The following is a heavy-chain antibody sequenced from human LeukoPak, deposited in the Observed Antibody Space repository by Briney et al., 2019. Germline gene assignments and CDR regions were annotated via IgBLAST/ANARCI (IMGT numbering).Heavy chain of an antibody. CDR1: GFTFSSYS. D-gene: IGHD1-26*01. Sequence: GGSLRLSCAASGFTFSSYSMNWVRQAPGKGLEWVSYISGSSTTIYYADSVKGRFTISRDNAKNSLYLQVNSLRDEDTAVYYCARDLVGATASWGQGTLVTVSS. CDR2: ISGSSTTI. V-gene: IGHV3-48*02. CDR3: ARDLVGATAS. J-gene: IGHJ5*02.